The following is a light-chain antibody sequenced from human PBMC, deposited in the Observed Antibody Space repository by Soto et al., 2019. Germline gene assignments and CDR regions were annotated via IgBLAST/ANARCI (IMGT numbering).Light chain of an antibody. V-gene: IGKV1-5*03. Sequence: DIQMTQSPSTLSASVGDRVTIACRASQDISVWLAWYQQKPGKAPKVLIYLAASLEGGVPARISGSGSGTECTLTISSLQPDDFADDFCQQDSGCPSTFGQGTKLEIK. CDR2: LAA. CDR1: QDISVW. J-gene: IGKJ2*01. CDR3: QQDSGCPST.